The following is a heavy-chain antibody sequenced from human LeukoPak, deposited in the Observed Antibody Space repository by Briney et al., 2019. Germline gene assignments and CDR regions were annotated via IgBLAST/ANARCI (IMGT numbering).Heavy chain of an antibody. CDR1: GYTFTNYG. V-gene: IGHV1-18*01. D-gene: IGHD5-12*01. Sequence: ASVKVSCKASGYTFTNYGITWVRQAPGQGLEWMGWISGHQGNTKYAQNFHGRVTMTIDTSTSTAYMDLRSLRSDDTAIYFCARSDLATITAGPFEYWGQGTLVAVSS. J-gene: IGHJ4*02. CDR3: ARSDLATITAGPFEY. CDR2: ISGHQGNT.